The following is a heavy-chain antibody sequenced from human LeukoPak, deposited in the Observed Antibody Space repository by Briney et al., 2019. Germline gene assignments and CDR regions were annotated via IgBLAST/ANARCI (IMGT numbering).Heavy chain of an antibody. CDR1: GFLHSSYE. D-gene: IGHD5-18*01. J-gene: IGHJ6*02. Sequence: GRCVGLSRAASGFLHSSYEMHWVSQAPARGLEGVSSISSSGSTIYYADSVKGRFTISRDNAKNSLYLQMNSQRAEDTADYYCERADTAKSRGFFYGMDVWGQGTTVTVSS. V-gene: IGHV3-48*03. CDR3: ERADTAKSRGFFYGMDV. CDR2: ISSSGSTI.